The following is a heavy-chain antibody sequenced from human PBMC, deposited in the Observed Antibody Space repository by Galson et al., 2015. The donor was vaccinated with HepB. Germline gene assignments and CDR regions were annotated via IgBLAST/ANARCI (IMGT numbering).Heavy chain of an antibody. CDR2: MNPNSGNT. Sequence: SVKVSCKASGYTFTSYDINWVRQATGQGLVWMGWMNPNSGNTGYAQKFQGRVTMTRNTSISTAYMELSSLRSEDTAVYYCARGGIAVAGTLYWYFDLWGRGTLVTVSS. V-gene: IGHV1-8*01. CDR1: GYTFTSYD. CDR3: ARGGIAVAGTLYWYFDL. J-gene: IGHJ2*01. D-gene: IGHD6-19*01.